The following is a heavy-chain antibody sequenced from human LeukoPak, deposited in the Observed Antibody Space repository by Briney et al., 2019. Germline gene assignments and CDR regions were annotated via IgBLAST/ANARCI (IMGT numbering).Heavy chain of an antibody. J-gene: IGHJ4*02. CDR3: ASGLSRYFDWLTN. V-gene: IGHV3-21*01. D-gene: IGHD3-9*01. CDR1: GFTFSSYS. CDR2: ISSSSSYI. Sequence: GGSLRLSYAASGFTFSSYSMNWVRQAPGKGLEWVSSISSSSSYIYYADSVKGRFTIPRDNAKNSLYLQMNSLRAEDTAVYYCASGLSRYFDWLTNWGQGTLVTVSS.